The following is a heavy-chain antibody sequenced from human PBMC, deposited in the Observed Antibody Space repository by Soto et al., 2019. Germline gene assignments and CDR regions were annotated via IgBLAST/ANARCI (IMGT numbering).Heavy chain of an antibody. CDR3: TTVVYPHQEDAFDI. V-gene: IGHV3-15*07. Sequence: EVQLVESGGGLVKPGGSLRLSCAASGFTFSNAWMNWVRQAPGKGLEWVGRIKSKTDGGTTDYAAPVKGRFTISRDDSKNTLYLKMNSLKTEDTAVYYCTTVVYPHQEDAFDIWGQGTMVTVSS. CDR2: IKSKTDGGTT. J-gene: IGHJ3*02. CDR1: GFTFSNAW. D-gene: IGHD6-6*01.